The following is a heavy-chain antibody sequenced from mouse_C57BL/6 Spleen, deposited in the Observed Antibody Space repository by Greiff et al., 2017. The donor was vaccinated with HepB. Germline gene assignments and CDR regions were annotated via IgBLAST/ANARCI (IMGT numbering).Heavy chain of an antibody. V-gene: IGHV14-4*01. CDR1: GFNIKDDY. J-gene: IGHJ2*01. CDR3: TTRSSLGY. D-gene: IGHD1-1*01. CDR2: IDPENGDT. Sequence: EVKLVESGAELVRPGASVKLSCTASGFNIKDDYMHWVKQRPEQGLEWIGWIDPENGDTEYASKFQGKATITADTSSNTAYLQLSSLTSEDTAVYYCTTRSSLGYWGQGTTLTVSS.